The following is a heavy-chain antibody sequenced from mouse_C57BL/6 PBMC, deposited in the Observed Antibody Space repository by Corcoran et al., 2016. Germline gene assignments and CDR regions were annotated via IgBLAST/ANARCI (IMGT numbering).Heavy chain of an antibody. V-gene: IGHV3-6*01. J-gene: IGHJ2*01. CDR2: ISYDGSN. D-gene: IGHD6-1*01. Sequence: DVQLQESGPGLVKPSQSLSLTCSVTGYSITSGYYWNWIRQFPGNKLEWMGYISYDGSNNYNPSLKNRISITRDTSKNQFFLKLNSETTEDTATYYCARVATGFDYWGQGSTLTVSS. CDR3: ARVATGFDY. CDR1: GYSITSGYY.